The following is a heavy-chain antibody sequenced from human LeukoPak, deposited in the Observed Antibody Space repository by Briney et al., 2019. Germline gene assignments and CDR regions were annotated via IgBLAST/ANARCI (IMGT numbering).Heavy chain of an antibody. J-gene: IGHJ6*03. Sequence: ASVKVSCKASGYTFTGYYMHWVRQAPGQGLEWMGWINPNSSGTNYAQKFQGRVTMTRDTSISTAYMELSRLRSDDTAVYYCARGPAYCSGGSCYTYYYYYMDVWGKGTTVTVSS. CDR3: ARGPAYCSGGSCYTYYYYYMDV. V-gene: IGHV1-2*02. CDR1: GYTFTGYY. D-gene: IGHD2-15*01. CDR2: INPNSSGT.